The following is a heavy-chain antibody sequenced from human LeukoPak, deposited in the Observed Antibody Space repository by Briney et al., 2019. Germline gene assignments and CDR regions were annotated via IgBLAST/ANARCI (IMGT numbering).Heavy chain of an antibody. CDR2: ISTVSTYT. CDR1: GFTPSGYS. D-gene: IGHD6-25*01. J-gene: IGHJ6*03. V-gene: IGHV3-21*01. Sequence: GGSLRPSSAPSGFTPSGYSMNSVRHAPGQGLEWVASISTVSTYTFYADSVKGRFTISRDNVRNSLYLQMSSLGAEDTAVYYCARDGSGFYLYNYMDVWGKGTTVTVSS. CDR3: ARDGSGFYLYNYMDV.